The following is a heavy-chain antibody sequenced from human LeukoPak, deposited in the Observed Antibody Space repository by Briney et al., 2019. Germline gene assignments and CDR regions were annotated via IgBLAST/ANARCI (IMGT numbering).Heavy chain of an antibody. CDR1: GYIFTTYW. D-gene: IGHD4-17*01. CDR3: ARQSTTSSPSDY. CDR2: IYPGDSDT. J-gene: IGHJ4*02. Sequence: GESLKISCKTSGYIFTTYWIAWVRQMPGKGLEWMGIIYPGDSDTRYSPSFQGQVTISADKSINTAYLQWSSLKASDTAMHYCARQSTTSSPSDYWGQGTLVTVSS. V-gene: IGHV5-51*01.